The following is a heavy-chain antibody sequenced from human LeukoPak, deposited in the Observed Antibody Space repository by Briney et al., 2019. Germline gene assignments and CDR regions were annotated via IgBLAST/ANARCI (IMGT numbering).Heavy chain of an antibody. J-gene: IGHJ4*02. V-gene: IGHV3-48*01. D-gene: IGHD3-10*01. CDR1: GFTFSSYS. CDR3: AREGITMVRGVLDY. CDR2: ISSSSSTI. Sequence: GGSLRLSCAASGFTFSSYSMNWVRQAPGEGLEWVSYISSSSSTIYYADSVKGRFTISRDNAKNSLYLQMNSLRAEDTAVYYCAREGITMVRGVLDYWGQGTLVTVSS.